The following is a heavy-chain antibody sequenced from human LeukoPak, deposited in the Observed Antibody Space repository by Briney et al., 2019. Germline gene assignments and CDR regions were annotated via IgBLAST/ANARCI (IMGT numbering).Heavy chain of an antibody. J-gene: IGHJ4*02. Sequence: GGSLRLSCAASGFTFSSYWMSWVRQAPGKGLEWVANIKQDGSEKYYVDSVKGRFTISRDNAKNSLYLQMNSLRAEDTAVYYCASGTYCDFWSGLGPLDYWGQGTLVTVSS. D-gene: IGHD3-3*01. CDR1: GFTFSSYW. CDR2: IKQDGSEK. CDR3: ASGTYCDFWSGLGPLDY. V-gene: IGHV3-7*01.